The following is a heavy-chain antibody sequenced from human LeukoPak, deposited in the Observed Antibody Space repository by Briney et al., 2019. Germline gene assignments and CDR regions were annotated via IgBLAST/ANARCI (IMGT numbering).Heavy chain of an antibody. CDR1: GFTFSSYC. CDR3: ARVGGITLALAPSPFPDYNYYYMDV. D-gene: IGHD3-10*01. Sequence: GGSLRLSCAASGFTFSSYCMNWVRQAPGKGLEWVSSISSSSSYIYYTDSVKGRFTIPRDNAKKSLYLQMNSLRAEDTAVYYCARVGGITLALAPSPFPDYNYYYMDVWGKGTTVTVSS. J-gene: IGHJ6*03. CDR2: ISSSSSYI. V-gene: IGHV3-21*01.